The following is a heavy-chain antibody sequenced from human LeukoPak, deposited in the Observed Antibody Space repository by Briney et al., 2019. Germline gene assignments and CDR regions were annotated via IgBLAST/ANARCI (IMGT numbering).Heavy chain of an antibody. CDR3: ARHEPTSNWFDP. D-gene: IGHD2/OR15-2a*01. V-gene: IGHV4-39*01. J-gene: IGHJ5*02. CDR1: GGSMRSSNFY. CDR2: IYYSGST. Sequence: SETLSLTCTVSGGSMRSSNFYWGWIRQPPGKGLEWIGSIYYSGSTYYNPSLKSRVTISVDTSKNQFSLKLSSVTAADTAVYYCARHEPTSNWFDPWGQGTLVTVSS.